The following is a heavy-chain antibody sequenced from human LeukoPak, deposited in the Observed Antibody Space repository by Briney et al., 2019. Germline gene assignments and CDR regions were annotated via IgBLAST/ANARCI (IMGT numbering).Heavy chain of an antibody. V-gene: IGHV3-33*01. CDR1: GFTFSSYG. J-gene: IGHJ5*02. D-gene: IGHD3-10*01. Sequence: GGSLRLSCAASGFTFSSYGMHWVRQAPGKGLEWVAVIWYDGSNKYYADSVKGRFTISRDNSKNTLYLQTNSLRAEDTAVYYCARDRFTMVRGDTPINWFDPWGQGTLVTVSS. CDR3: ARDRFTMVRGDTPINWFDP. CDR2: IWYDGSNK.